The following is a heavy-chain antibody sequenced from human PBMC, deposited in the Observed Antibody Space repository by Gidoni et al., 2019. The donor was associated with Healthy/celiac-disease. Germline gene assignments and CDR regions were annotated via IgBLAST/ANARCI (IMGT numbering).Heavy chain of an antibody. V-gene: IGHV3-74*01. J-gene: IGHJ3*02. Sequence: EVQLVESGGGLVQPGGSLRLSCAASGFTFSSYWMHWVRQAPGKGLVWVSRINSDGSSTSYADSVKGRFTISRDNAKNTLYLQMNRLRAEDTAVYYCARGKVRLLWFGELFGAFDIWGQGTMVTVSS. CDR2: INSDGSST. D-gene: IGHD3-10*01. CDR3: ARGKVRLLWFGELFGAFDI. CDR1: GFTFSSYW.